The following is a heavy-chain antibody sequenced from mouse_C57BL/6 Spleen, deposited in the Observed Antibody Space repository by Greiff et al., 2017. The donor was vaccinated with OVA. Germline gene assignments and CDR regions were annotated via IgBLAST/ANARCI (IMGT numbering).Heavy chain of an antibody. V-gene: IGHV1-55*01. J-gene: IGHJ4*01. D-gene: IGHD4-1*01. CDR1: GYTFTSYW. CDR2: ISPGSGST. Sequence: QVQLQQPGAELVKPGASVKMSCKASGYTFTSYWITWVKQRPGQGLEWIGDISPGSGSTNYNEKFKSTATLTVDTSSSTAYMQLSSLTSEDSAVYYCARFGNYAMDYWGQGTSVTVSS. CDR3: ARFGNYAMDY.